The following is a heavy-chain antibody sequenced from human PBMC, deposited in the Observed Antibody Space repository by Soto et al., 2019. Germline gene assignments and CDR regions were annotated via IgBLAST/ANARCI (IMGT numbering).Heavy chain of an antibody. D-gene: IGHD5-18*01. J-gene: IGHJ4*02. CDR3: ARELRGSYTYGLHFDF. CDR1: GGSVSRPGFY. CDR2: IFYSGST. V-gene: IGHV4-31*03. Sequence: SETLSLTCTVSGGSVSRPGFYWSWVRQVPGKGLEWIGYIFYSGSTSYNPSLKSRVTISADTSKNQFSPRLSSVTAADTAVYYCARELRGSYTYGLHFDFWGQRALVTVSS.